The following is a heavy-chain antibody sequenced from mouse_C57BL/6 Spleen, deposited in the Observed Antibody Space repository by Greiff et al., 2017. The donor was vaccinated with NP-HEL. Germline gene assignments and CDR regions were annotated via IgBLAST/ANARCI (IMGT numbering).Heavy chain of an antibody. CDR1: GYTFTDYY. CDR2: INPNNGGT. J-gene: IGHJ4*01. Sequence: VQLQQSGPELVKPGASVKISCKASGYTFTDYYMNWVKQSHGKSLEWIGDINPNNGGTSYNQKFKGKATLTVDKSSSTAYMELRSLTSEDSAVYYCARHGRVYAMDYWGQGTSVTVSS. V-gene: IGHV1-26*01. CDR3: ARHGRVYAMDY.